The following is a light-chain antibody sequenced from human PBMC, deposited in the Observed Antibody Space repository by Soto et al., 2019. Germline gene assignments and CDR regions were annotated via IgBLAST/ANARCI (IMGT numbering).Light chain of an antibody. CDR3: CSYAGTKGNV. CDR1: SSDVGSYNL. Sequence: QSVLTQPASVSGSPGQSITISCTGTSSDVGSYNLVSWYQQHPGKAPKLMIYEGSKRPSGVSNRFSGSKSGNTASLTISGPQAEDEADYYCCSYAGTKGNVFGIGTKLTVL. J-gene: IGLJ1*01. CDR2: EGS. V-gene: IGLV2-23*01.